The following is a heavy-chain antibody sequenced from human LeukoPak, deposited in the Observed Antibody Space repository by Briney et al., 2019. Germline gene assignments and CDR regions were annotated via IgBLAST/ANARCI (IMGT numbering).Heavy chain of an antibody. V-gene: IGHV1-24*01. CDR2: FDPEDGET. Sequence: ASVKVSCKVSGYTLTELSMHWVRQAPGKGLEWMGGFDPEDGETIYAQKFQGRVTMTEDTSTDTAYMELSSLRSEDTAVYYCATPYSSGWPRGYYYYYGMDFWGQGTTVTVSS. CDR3: ATPYSSGWPRGYYYYYGMDF. CDR1: GYTLTELS. D-gene: IGHD6-19*01. J-gene: IGHJ6*02.